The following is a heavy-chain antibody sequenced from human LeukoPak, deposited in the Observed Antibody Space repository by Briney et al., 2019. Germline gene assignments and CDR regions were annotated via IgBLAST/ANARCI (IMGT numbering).Heavy chain of an antibody. Sequence: SETLSLTCAVFGGSLSDYYWSWIRQSPGKGLEWIGEIIHSGTTKYNPSLKSRVTISVDTSKKQFSLKLSSVTAADTAVYYCARGKRYYDILTGYLGQKPFDYWGQGTPVTVSS. CDR2: IIHSGTT. D-gene: IGHD3-9*01. CDR1: GGSLSDYY. CDR3: ARGKRYYDILTGYLGQKPFDY. V-gene: IGHV4-34*01. J-gene: IGHJ4*02.